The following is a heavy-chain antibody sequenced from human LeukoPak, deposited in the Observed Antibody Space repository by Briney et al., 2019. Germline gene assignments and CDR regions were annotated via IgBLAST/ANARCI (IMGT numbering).Heavy chain of an antibody. CDR2: INPNSGGT. CDR3: ARSSAPYYFDY. Sequence: ASVKVSCKASGYTFTGYYMNWVRQAPGQGLEWMGWINPNSGGTNYAQKFQGRVTMTRDTSITTAYMELSRLRSDDTAVYYCARSSAPYYFDYWGQGTLVIVSS. J-gene: IGHJ4*02. CDR1: GYTFTGYY. V-gene: IGHV1-2*02.